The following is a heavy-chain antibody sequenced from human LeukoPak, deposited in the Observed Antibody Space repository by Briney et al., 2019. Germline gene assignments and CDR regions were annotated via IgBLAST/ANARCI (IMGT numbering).Heavy chain of an antibody. J-gene: IGHJ6*03. D-gene: IGHD2-15*01. CDR1: GGSISSYY. CDR2: IYTSGST. V-gene: IGHV4-4*07. CDR3: AGGPVRVAMDV. Sequence: SETLSLTCTVSGGSISSYYWSWIRQPAGKGLEWIGRIYTSGSTNYNPSLKSRVTISVDTSKNQFSLKLSSVTAADTAVYYCAGGPVRVAMDVWGKGTTVTVSS.